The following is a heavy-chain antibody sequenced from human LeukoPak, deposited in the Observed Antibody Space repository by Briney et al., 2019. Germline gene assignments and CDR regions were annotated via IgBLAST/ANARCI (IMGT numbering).Heavy chain of an antibody. CDR3: AKDTADYCALGTCSGGFDS. CDR1: GFIFDDYV. D-gene: IGHD3-10*02. CDR2: ISWDGGNI. V-gene: IGHV3-43D*03. Sequence: GSLRLSCAASGFIFDDYVMHWVRPVPGKGLEWVSRISWDGGNIYYADSVKGRFTISRDNSKNSLYLQMNSLKTEDTALYYCAKDTADYCALGTCSGGFDSWGQGTLVTVSS. J-gene: IGHJ4*02.